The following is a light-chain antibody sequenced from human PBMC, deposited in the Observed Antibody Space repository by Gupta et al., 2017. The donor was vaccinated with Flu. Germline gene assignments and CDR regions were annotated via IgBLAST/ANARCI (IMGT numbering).Light chain of an antibody. J-gene: IGKJ4*01. CDR1: SNF. CDR3: QQEGGSPIT. V-gene: IGKV3-20*01. CDR2: GAS. Sequence: SNFLACYQQNASQAPSLLIYGASDRATGIRDRFSGSASGTXFTLTLXVRYPEDFAVYCCQQEGGSPITFGXGTKVEI.